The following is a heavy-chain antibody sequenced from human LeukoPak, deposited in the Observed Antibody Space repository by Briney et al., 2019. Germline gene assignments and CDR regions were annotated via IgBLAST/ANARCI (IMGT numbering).Heavy chain of an antibody. Sequence: ASVKVSCKASGSTFTSYAISWVRQAPGQGLEWMGWISAYNGNTNNAQKLQGRVTMTTDTSTSTAYMELRSLRSDDTAVYYRARGGNNWYVDYWGQGTLVTVSS. V-gene: IGHV1-18*01. CDR2: ISAYNGNT. J-gene: IGHJ4*02. CDR1: GSTFTSYA. D-gene: IGHD1-1*01. CDR3: ARGGNNWYVDY.